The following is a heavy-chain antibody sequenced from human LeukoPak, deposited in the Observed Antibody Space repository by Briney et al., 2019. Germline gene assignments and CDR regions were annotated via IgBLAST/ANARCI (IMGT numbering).Heavy chain of an antibody. V-gene: IGHV1-69*05. J-gene: IGHJ4*02. CDR3: ARDRSSGWSY. CDR1: GGTFSSYA. Sequence: SVKVSCKASGGTFSSYAISWVRQAPGQGLEGMGGIIPIFGTANYAQKFQGRVTITTDESTSTAYMELSSLRSEDTAVYYCARDRSSGWSYWGQGTLVTVSS. CDR2: IIPIFGTA. D-gene: IGHD6-19*01.